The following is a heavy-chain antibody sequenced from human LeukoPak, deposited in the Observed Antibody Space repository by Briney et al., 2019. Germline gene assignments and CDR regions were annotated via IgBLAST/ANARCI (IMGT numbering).Heavy chain of an antibody. V-gene: IGHV3-23*01. J-gene: IGHJ5*02. Sequence: PGGSLRLSCAASGFTISSYVMSWVRQAPGKGLEWVSAISGSGGGTYYADSVKGRLTSSRDNSKNTLYLQMSGLRAEDTAVYYCAKAFSAYENWPPNWFDPWGQGTLVTVSS. CDR3: AKAFSAYENWPPNWFDP. D-gene: IGHD5-12*01. CDR2: ISGSGGGT. CDR1: GFTISSYV.